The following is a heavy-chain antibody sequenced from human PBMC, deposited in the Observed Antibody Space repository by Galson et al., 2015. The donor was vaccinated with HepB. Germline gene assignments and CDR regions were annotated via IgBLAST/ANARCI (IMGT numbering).Heavy chain of an antibody. J-gene: IGHJ3*02. CDR2: IKQDGSEK. Sequence: SLRLSCAASGFTFSSSWMSWVPQAPGKGLEWVANIKQDGSEKYYVDSVKGRFTISRDNAKNSLYLQMNSLRAEDTAVYYCARETFSTYYDILTGYDADDAFDIWGQGTMVTVSS. D-gene: IGHD3-9*01. CDR3: ARETFSTYYDILTGYDADDAFDI. V-gene: IGHV3-7*03. CDR1: GFTFSSSW.